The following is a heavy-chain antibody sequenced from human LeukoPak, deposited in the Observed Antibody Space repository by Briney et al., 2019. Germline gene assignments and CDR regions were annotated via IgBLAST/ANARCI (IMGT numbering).Heavy chain of an antibody. D-gene: IGHD2-21*02. CDR3: VRDAVTAY. CDR2: ITSGGVNT. CDR1: GFTFSSYT. J-gene: IGHJ1*01. V-gene: IGHV3-21*01. Sequence: GGSLRLSCAASGFTFSSYTMNWVRQAPGKGLECVSSITSGGVNTYYATSVKGRFTISRDNAKNSLFLQMNSLRNEDTAVYYCVRDAVTAYWGQGTLVTVSS.